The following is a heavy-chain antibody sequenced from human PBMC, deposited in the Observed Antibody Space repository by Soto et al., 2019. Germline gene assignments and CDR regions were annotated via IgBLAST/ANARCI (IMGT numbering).Heavy chain of an antibody. V-gene: IGHV3-48*02. CDR1: GFTFSSYS. Sequence: EVQLVQSGGGLVQPGGSLRLSCAASGFTFSSYSMNWVRQAPGKGLEWISYISTTSSSIYYADSVKSRFTISRDNAKNSLFLQMNSLRDEDTAVYYCARKGVAFDYWGQGALVTVSS. D-gene: IGHD3-3*01. CDR3: ARKGVAFDY. J-gene: IGHJ4*02. CDR2: ISTTSSSI.